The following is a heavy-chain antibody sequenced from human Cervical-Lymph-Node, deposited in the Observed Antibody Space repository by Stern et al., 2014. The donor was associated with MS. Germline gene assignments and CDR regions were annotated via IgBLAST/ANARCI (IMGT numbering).Heavy chain of an antibody. CDR3: STLVAH. V-gene: IGHV3-11*01. Sequence: VQLVESGGGLVKPGGSLRLSCAASGFNFNDLSINWVRQMPGRGLEWFAYISSSGTSVHYADSVKGRFIVSRNKDSNSFYLQMDSLRAEDTAIYYCSTLVAHWGQGTLVTVSS. CDR1: GFNFNDLS. D-gene: IGHD3-16*02. J-gene: IGHJ4*02. CDR2: ISSSGTSV.